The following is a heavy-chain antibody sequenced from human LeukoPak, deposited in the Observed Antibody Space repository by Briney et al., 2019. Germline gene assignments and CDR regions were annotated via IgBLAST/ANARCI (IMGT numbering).Heavy chain of an antibody. V-gene: IGHV4-30-2*01. CDR1: GGSISSGGYS. CDR2: IYHSGST. J-gene: IGHJ4*02. CDR3: AREVGGLGYCSSTSCYGYFDY. D-gene: IGHD2-2*01. Sequence: SQTLSLTCAVSGGSISSGGYSWSWIRQPPGKGLEWIGYIYHSGSTYYNPSLKSRVTISVDRSKNQFSLKLSSVTAADTAVYYCAREVGGLGYCSSTSCYGYFDYWGQGTLVTVSS.